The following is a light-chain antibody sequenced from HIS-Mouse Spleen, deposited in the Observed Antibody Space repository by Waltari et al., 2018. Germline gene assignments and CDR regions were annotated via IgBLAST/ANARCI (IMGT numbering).Light chain of an antibody. CDR3: NSRDSSGNHVV. CDR1: SLRSYY. Sequence: SSELTQDPAVSVALGQTVRITCQGDSLRSYYASWYQQKPGQAPVLVIYGKNNRPSGIPGRFSGSSSGNTASLTMTGAQAEDEADYYCNSRDSSGNHVVVGGGTKLTVL. CDR2: GKN. J-gene: IGLJ2*01. V-gene: IGLV3-19*01.